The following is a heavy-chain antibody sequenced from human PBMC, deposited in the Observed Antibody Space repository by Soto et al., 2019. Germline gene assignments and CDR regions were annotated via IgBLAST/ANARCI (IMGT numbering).Heavy chain of an antibody. CDR2: ISGSGGST. CDR3: AKEGWGYYYDSSGYPYYYYYGMDV. CDR1: GFTFSSYA. D-gene: IGHD3-22*01. J-gene: IGHJ6*02. Sequence: PGGSLRLSCAASGFTFSSYAMSWVRQAPGKGLEWVSAISGSGGSTYYADSVKGRFTISRDNSKNTLYLQMNSLRAEDTAVYYCAKEGWGYYYDSSGYPYYYYYGMDVWGQGTTVTVSS. V-gene: IGHV3-23*01.